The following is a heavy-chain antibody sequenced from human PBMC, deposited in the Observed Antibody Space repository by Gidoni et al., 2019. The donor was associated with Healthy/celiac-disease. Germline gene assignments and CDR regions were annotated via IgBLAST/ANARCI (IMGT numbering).Heavy chain of an antibody. CDR2: IKSKTDGGTT. D-gene: IGHD2-15*01. V-gene: IGHV3-15*01. J-gene: IGHJ4*02. Sequence: EVQLVESGGGLVKPGGSLRLSCAASGFTFCHAWMSWVRQAPGKGLEWVGRIKSKTDGGTTDYAAPVKGRFTISRDDSKNTLYLQMNSLKTEDTAVYYCTTDYCSGGSCYSGYYFDYWGQGTLVTVSS. CDR3: TTDYCSGGSCYSGYYFDY. CDR1: GFTFCHAW.